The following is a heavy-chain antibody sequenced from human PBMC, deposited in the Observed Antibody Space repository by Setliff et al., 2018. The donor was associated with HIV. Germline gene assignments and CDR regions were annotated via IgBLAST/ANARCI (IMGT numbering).Heavy chain of an antibody. J-gene: IGHJ4*01. Sequence: PGGSLRLSCAASGFTFSSYNMNWVRQAPGKGLEWVSSISSSSNYIYYADSVKGRFTISRDNAKNSLLLQMNSLRAEDTAVYHCAREPSYCGHDCCSLLDYWGQGTLVTVSS. CDR2: ISSSSNYI. CDR1: GFTFSSYN. V-gene: IGHV3-21*01. D-gene: IGHD2-21*02. CDR3: AREPSYCGHDCCSLLDY.